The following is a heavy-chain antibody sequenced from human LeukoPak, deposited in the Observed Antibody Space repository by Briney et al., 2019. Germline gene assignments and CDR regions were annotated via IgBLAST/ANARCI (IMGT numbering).Heavy chain of an antibody. CDR1: GFTFSDYY. J-gene: IGHJ4*02. CDR2: ISSISSTI. V-gene: IGHV3-11*01. CDR3: ARDRESEGLTAGPPLDY. Sequence: PGGSLRLSCAASGFTFSDYYMSWIRQAPGKGLEWVSYISSISSTIYYANAVKRRFAIARDNAKNALYLQMNSLRAEDTAVYYCARDRESEGLTAGPPLDYWGQGTLVTVSS. D-gene: IGHD6-13*01.